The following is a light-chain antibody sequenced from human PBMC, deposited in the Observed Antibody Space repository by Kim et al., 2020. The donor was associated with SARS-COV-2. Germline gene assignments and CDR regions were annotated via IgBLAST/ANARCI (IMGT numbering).Light chain of an antibody. V-gene: IGKV3-11*01. J-gene: IGKJ2*01. CDR2: DSF. Sequence: EIVLTQSPATLSLSPGESATLSCRASQSVTTSLTWYQQKPGQAPRLLIYDSFNRATGIPARFSGSGSGTDFTLTISSLEPEDFAIYYCQQRSNWPLMYTFGQGTKLEI. CDR3: QQRSNWPLMYT. CDR1: QSVTTS.